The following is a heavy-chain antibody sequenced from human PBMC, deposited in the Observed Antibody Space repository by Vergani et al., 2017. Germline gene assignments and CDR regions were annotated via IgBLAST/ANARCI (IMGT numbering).Heavy chain of an antibody. V-gene: IGHV4-34*01. J-gene: IGHJ4*02. CDR3: ARGAAAPFLEWLVRPTFDY. CDR2: INHSGST. Sequence: QVQLPQWGAGLLKPSETLSLTCAVYGGSFSGYYWSWIRQPPGKGLEWIGEINHSGSTNYNPSLKSRVTISVDTSKNQFSLKLSSVNAADTAVYYCARGAAAPFLEWLVRPTFDYWGQGTLVTVSS. CDR1: GGSFSGYY. D-gene: IGHD3-3*01.